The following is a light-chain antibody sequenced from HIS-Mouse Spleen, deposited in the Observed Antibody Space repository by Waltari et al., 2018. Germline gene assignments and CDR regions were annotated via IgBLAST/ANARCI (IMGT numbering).Light chain of an antibody. J-gene: IGLJ3*02. V-gene: IGLV2-23*03. CDR3: CSYAGSSTFGV. CDR2: EGS. Sequence: QSALTQPASVSGSPGQSITISCTGTSSDVGSYNLVPWYQQHPGKAPKLMIYEGSKRPSGVSHRFSGSKSGNTASLTISGLQAEDEADYYCCSYAGSSTFGVFGGGTKLTVL. CDR1: SSDVGSYNL.